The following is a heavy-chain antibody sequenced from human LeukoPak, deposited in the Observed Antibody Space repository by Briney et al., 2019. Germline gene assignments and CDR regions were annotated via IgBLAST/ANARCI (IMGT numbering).Heavy chain of an antibody. V-gene: IGHV4-61*02. D-gene: IGHD1-26*01. CDR1: GGSISSGSYY. CDR3: ARLRRVGATPFDY. Sequence: PSQTLSLTCTGSGGSISSGSYYWSWIRQPAGKGLEWIGRIYTSGSTNYNPSLKSRVTISVDTSKNQFSLKLSSVTAADTAVYYCARLRRVGATPFDYWGQGTLVTVSS. CDR2: IYTSGST. J-gene: IGHJ4*02.